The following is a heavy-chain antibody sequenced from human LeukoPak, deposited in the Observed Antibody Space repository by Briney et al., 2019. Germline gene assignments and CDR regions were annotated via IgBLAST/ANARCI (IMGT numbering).Heavy chain of an antibody. CDR1: GFTFSSYW. D-gene: IGHD2-2*01. CDR3: AGGYCSSTSCYPFDY. Sequence: PGGSLRLSCAASGFTFSSYWMTWVRQAPGKGLEWVANIKLDVSETYYVDSVRGRFTISRDNTKNSLYLQMNSLRAEDTAVYYCAGGYCSSTSCYPFDYWGQGTLVTVSS. J-gene: IGHJ4*02. V-gene: IGHV3-7*04. CDR2: IKLDVSET.